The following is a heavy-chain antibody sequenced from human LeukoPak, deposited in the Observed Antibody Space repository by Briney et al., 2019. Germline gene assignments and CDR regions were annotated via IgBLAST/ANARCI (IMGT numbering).Heavy chain of an antibody. CDR3: SKGVGYCTVIGCYNFDY. D-gene: IGHD2-8*02. CDR1: GFIFSTFG. CDR2: ISYDGSNK. Sequence: GRSLSLSCAASGFIFSTFGMHWVRQAPGKGLEWVALISYDGSNKYYADSVKGRFTISRDNSKNTLYLHVTSLRAEDTAVYYCSKGVGYCTVIGCYNFDYWGQGTLVTVSS. J-gene: IGHJ4*02. V-gene: IGHV3-30*18.